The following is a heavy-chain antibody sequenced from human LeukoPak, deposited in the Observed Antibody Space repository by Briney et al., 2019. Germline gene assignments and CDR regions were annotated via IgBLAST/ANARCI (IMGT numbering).Heavy chain of an antibody. J-gene: IGHJ5*02. CDR3: ARVRDSRVAAAPNWFDP. Sequence: LSLTCTVSGGSISSSSYYWGWIRQPPGKGLEWVSHIGRGITYADSVKGRFTISRDNTKNSVYLQMNSLRAEDTAVYYCARVRDSRVAAAPNWFDPWGQGTLVTVSS. D-gene: IGHD6-13*01. CDR2: IGRGIT. CDR1: GGSISSSSYY. V-gene: IGHV3-11*05.